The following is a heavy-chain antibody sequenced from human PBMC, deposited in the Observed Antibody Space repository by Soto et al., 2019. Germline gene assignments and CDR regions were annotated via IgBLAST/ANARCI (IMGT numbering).Heavy chain of an antibody. D-gene: IGHD2-2*01. CDR1: GFTFSSYA. CDR2: ISGSGGST. V-gene: IGHV3-23*01. CDR3: AKDRIVVVPAAPDAFDI. J-gene: IGHJ3*02. Sequence: VQLLESGGGLVQPGGSLRLSCAASGFTFSSYAMSWVRQAPGKGLEWVSAISGSGGSTYYADSVKGRFTISRDNSKNTLYLQMNSLRAEDTAVYYCAKDRIVVVPAAPDAFDIWGQGTMVTVSS.